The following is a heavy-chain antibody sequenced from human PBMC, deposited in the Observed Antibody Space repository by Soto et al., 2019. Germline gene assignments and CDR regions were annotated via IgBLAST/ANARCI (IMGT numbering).Heavy chain of an antibody. CDR3: ARADTSYCSGGSCYSPEFGYYFDY. V-gene: IGHV3-74*01. Sequence: GGSLRLSCAASGFTFSSYWMHWVRQAPGKGLVWVSRINSDGSSTSYADSVKGRFTISRDNAKNTLYLQMNSLRAEDTAVYYCARADTSYCSGGSCYSPEFGYYFDYWGQGTLVXVSS. J-gene: IGHJ4*02. D-gene: IGHD2-15*01. CDR2: INSDGSST. CDR1: GFTFSSYW.